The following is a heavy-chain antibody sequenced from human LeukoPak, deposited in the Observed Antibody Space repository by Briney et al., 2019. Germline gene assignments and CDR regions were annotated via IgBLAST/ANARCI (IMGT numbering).Heavy chain of an antibody. CDR1: GFTFSSYE. CDR2: ISSSGSTI. Sequence: GGSLGLSCAASGFTFSSYEMNWVRQAPGKGLEWVSYISSSGSTIYYADSVKGRFTISRDNAKNSLYLQMNSLRAEDTAVYYCAREDIVATLDYWGQGTLVTVSS. V-gene: IGHV3-48*03. D-gene: IGHD5-12*01. CDR3: AREDIVATLDY. J-gene: IGHJ4*02.